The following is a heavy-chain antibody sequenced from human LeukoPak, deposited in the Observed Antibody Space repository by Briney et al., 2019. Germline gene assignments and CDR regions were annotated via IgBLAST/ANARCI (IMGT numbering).Heavy chain of an antibody. J-gene: IGHJ2*01. Sequence: PSETLSLTCAVSGGSISSDDWSGVRQPPGKGLEWIGYISYSGTSNYNPSLKSRVTISLDTSKNQFSLNLSSVAAADTAVCYCARHGSDWSFDLWGRGTLVTVSS. CDR3: ARHGSDWSFDL. CDR1: GGSISSDD. CDR2: ISYSGTS. D-gene: IGHD6-19*01. V-gene: IGHV4-59*08.